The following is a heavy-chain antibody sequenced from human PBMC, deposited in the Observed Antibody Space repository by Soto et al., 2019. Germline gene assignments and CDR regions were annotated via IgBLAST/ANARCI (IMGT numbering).Heavy chain of an antibody. V-gene: IGHV1-69*01. CDR3: SRAGVSKPTTCEH. CDR1: GGPFSRYA. CDR2: IIPILPTP. J-gene: IGHJ4*02. D-gene: IGHD3-3*02. Sequence: QVQLVQSGAEVKTPGSSVRVSCKASGGPFSRYAVSWVRQAPGQGLEWMGGIIPILPTPHYAQKFQDRVTITADEATNTAYLGVVSLTSDDTAVNYCSRAGVSKPTTCEHWGQGTQRIVSS.